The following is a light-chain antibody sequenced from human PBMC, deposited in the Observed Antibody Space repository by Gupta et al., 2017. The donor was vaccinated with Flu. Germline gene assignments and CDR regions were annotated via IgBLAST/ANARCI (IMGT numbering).Light chain of an antibody. Sequence: DIHMTQSPSTLSASVGDRVTITCRASQSISSWLAWYQQKPGKAPKLLIYKASSLKSGVPSRFSGSGSGTEFTLTISSLQPDDFATYYCQQYDSFSATFGQGTKVDFK. CDR1: QSISSW. CDR2: KAS. J-gene: IGKJ1*01. V-gene: IGKV1-5*03. CDR3: QQYDSFSAT.